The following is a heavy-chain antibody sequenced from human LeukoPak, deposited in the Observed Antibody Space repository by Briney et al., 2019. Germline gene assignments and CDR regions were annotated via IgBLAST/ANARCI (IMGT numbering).Heavy chain of an antibody. CDR2: IIPIFGTA. V-gene: IGHV1-69*05. CDR3: AREIFGVGDHDY. J-gene: IGHJ4*02. D-gene: IGHD3-3*01. CDR1: GGTFSSYA. Sequence: SVKVSCKASGGTFSSYAISWVRQAPGQGLEWMGGIIPIFGTANYAQKFQGRVTITTDESTSTAYMELSSLRSEDTAVYYCAREIFGVGDHDYWGQGTLVTVSS.